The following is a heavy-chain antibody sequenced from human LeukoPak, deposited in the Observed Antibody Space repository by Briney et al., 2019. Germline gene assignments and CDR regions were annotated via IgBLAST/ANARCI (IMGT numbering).Heavy chain of an antibody. V-gene: IGHV3-48*03. D-gene: IGHD2-8*02. CDR1: GFTFSSYE. J-gene: IGHJ3*02. CDR2: IGSSGSTI. CDR3: ARENHDTGGLYQYDAFDI. Sequence: TGGSLRLSCAATGFTFSSYEMNWVRQAPGKGLEWVSYIGSSGSTIYYADSVKGRFTISRDNAKNSLYLHMNSLRAEDTAVYYCARENHDTGGLYQYDAFDIWGQGTMVTVSA.